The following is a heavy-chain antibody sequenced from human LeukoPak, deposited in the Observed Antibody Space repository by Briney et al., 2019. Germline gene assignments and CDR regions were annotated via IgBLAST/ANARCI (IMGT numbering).Heavy chain of an antibody. D-gene: IGHD7-27*01. Sequence: GGSLRLSCAASGFSFSSYWVSWVRQAPGKRLQWVANINQDGGEKHYVDSVRGRFTISRDNAKNTLYLQMNSLRAEDSAVYYCASNWVYVRGYGMDVWGQGTTVTVSS. J-gene: IGHJ6*02. CDR1: GFSFSSYW. CDR2: INQDGGEK. CDR3: ASNWVYVRGYGMDV. V-gene: IGHV3-7*01.